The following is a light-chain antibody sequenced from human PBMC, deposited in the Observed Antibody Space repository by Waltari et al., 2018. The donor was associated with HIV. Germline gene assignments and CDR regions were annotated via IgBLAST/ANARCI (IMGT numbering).Light chain of an antibody. CDR1: SSDVATYKL. CDR3: CSYVSNVI. V-gene: IGLV2-23*02. CDR2: EVS. Sequence: QSALTQPASVSGSPGQSITIFCTRTSSDVATYKLVSWYQQHPGKAPKLMIYEVSKRPSGVSDRFSGSKSGDTASLTISGLQAEDEADYYCCSYVSNVIFGGGTKLTVL. J-gene: IGLJ2*01.